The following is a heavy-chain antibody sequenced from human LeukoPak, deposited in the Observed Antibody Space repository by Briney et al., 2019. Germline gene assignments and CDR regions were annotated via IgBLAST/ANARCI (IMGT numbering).Heavy chain of an antibody. V-gene: IGHV1-69*01. CDR2: IIPIFGTA. J-gene: IGHJ4*02. Sequence: ASVKVSFKASGGTFSSYAISWVRQAPGQGLEWMGGIIPIFGTANYAQKFQGRVTITADESTSTAYMELSSLRSEDTAVYYCARDRSTVTTYLKNWGQGTLVTVSS. CDR3: ARDRSTVTTYLKN. CDR1: GGTFSSYA. D-gene: IGHD4-17*01.